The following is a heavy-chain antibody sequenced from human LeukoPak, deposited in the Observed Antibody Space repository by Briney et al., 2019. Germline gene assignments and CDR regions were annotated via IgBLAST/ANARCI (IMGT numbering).Heavy chain of an antibody. J-gene: IGHJ4*02. V-gene: IGHV4-59*01. CDR2: IYYSGST. D-gene: IGHD5-12*01. Sequence: SETLSLTCTVSGGSISSYYWSWIRRPPGKGLEWIGYIYYSGSTNYNPSLKSRVTISVDTSKNQFSLKLSSVTAADTAVYYCARGTQSVEWLRKRSASFDYWGQGTLVTVSS. CDR1: GGSISSYY. CDR3: ARGTQSVEWLRKRSASFDY.